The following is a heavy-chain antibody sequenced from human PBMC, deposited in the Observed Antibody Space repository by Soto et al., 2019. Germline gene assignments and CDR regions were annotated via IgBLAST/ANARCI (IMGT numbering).Heavy chain of an antibody. CDR3: AKDHRAAADPDGMDV. J-gene: IGHJ6*02. CDR2: ISYDGSNK. V-gene: IGHV3-30*18. Sequence: QVQLVESGGGVVQPGRSLRLSCAASGFTFSSYGMHWVRQAPGKGLEWVAVISYDGSNKYYADSVKGRFTISRDNSKNTMYQQMTSLRSEDTAGYYCAKDHRAAADPDGMDVWGQGNTVTVSS. D-gene: IGHD6-13*01. CDR1: GFTFSSYG.